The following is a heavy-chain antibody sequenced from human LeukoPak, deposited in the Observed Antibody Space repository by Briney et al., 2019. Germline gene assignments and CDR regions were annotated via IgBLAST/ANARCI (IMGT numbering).Heavy chain of an antibody. Sequence: GGSLRLSCAASGFTFSSYNMNWVRQAPGKGLEWVSSITSGSSYIYYADSVKGRFTISRDNSRNTLYLQMSSLRAEDTAEYYCASFYYYGSGSSYNSFDYWGQGTLVTVSS. CDR2: ITSGSSYI. D-gene: IGHD3-10*01. CDR1: GFTFSSYN. V-gene: IGHV3-21*04. J-gene: IGHJ4*02. CDR3: ASFYYYGSGSSYNSFDY.